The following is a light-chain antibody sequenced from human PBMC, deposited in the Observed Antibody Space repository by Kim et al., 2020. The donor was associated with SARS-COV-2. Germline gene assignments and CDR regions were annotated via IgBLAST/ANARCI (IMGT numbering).Light chain of an antibody. CDR1: SSDVGSYIS. J-gene: IGLJ1*01. CDR2: DVN. CDR3: SSYTGTMTPFV. Sequence: QSITISGTGTSSDVGSYISVSWYQQHPGKAPKLIIYDVNNRPSGISNRFSGSKSANTASLTISGLQAEDEADYYCSSYTGTMTPFVFGTGTKVTVL. V-gene: IGLV2-14*03.